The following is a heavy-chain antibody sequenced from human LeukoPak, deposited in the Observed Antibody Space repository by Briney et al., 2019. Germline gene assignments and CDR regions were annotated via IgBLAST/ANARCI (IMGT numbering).Heavy chain of an antibody. J-gene: IGHJ4*02. CDR2: IYYSGST. CDR3: ARDSSGSYPLLFDY. CDR1: GGSISSGDFY. Sequence: SETLSLTCTVSGGSISSGDFYWSWIRQPPGKGLEWIGYIYYSGSTYYNPSLKSRVTISVDTSKNQFSLELSSVTAADTAVYYCARDSSGSYPLLFDYWGQGTLVAVSS. V-gene: IGHV4-30-4*08. D-gene: IGHD1-26*01.